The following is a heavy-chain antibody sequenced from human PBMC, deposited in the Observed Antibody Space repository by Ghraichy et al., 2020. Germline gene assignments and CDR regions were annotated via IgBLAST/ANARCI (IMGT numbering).Heavy chain of an antibody. CDR1: GGSFSGYY. J-gene: IGHJ4*02. CDR3: ARVGVVGANDFDY. V-gene: IGHV4-34*01. CDR2: INHTDST. Sequence: SETLSLTCAVYGGSFSGYYYSWIRLPPGKGLEWIGKINHTDSTNYNPTLKSRVPITVDTSKYQCSLKLSSVTAADTAVYYCARVGVVGANDFDYWGQGTLVTVSS. D-gene: IGHD1-26*01.